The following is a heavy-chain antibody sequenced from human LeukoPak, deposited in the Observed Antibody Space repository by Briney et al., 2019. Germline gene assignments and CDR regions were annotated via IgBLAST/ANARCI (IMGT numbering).Heavy chain of an antibody. D-gene: IGHD4-23*01. V-gene: IGHV4-39*01. Sequence: SETLSFTCTVSGGSISSSSYYWGWIRQPPGKGLEWIGSIYYSGSTYYNPSLKSRVTISVDTSKNQFSLKLSSVTAADTAVYYCARHPPTTVVTPSLSWYFDLWGRGTLVTVSS. CDR1: GGSISSSSYY. CDR2: IYYSGST. CDR3: ARHPPTTVVTPSLSWYFDL. J-gene: IGHJ2*01.